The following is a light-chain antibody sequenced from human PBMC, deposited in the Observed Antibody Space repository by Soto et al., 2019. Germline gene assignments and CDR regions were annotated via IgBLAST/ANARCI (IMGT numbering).Light chain of an antibody. CDR3: SAYTARSTLV. CDR2: EVS. CDR1: SSDVGGYNY. Sequence: QSALTQPPSAPGSPGQSVTISCTGTSSDVGGYNYVSWYQQHPGKAPKLMIYEVSRRPSGVPDRFSGSKSGNTASLTVSGLQAEDEADYYCSAYTARSTLVFGGGTKLTVL. J-gene: IGLJ3*02. V-gene: IGLV2-8*01.